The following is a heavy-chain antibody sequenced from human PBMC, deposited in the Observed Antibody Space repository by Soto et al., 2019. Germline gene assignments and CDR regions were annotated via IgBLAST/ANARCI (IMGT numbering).Heavy chain of an antibody. Sequence: EAQLLESGGGLVQPGGSLRLSCAASGFTFSSYAMSWVRQAPGKGLEWVSIISGSGGSTYYADSVKGRFTISRDNSKNTLYLQMNSLRAEDTAVYYCASRSSGWYFDYWGQGTLVTVSS. J-gene: IGHJ4*02. CDR1: GFTFSSYA. CDR2: ISGSGGST. D-gene: IGHD6-19*01. CDR3: ASRSSGWYFDY. V-gene: IGHV3-23*01.